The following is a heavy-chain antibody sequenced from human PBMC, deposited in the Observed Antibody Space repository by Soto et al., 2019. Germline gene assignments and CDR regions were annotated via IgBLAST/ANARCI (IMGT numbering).Heavy chain of an antibody. D-gene: IGHD6-13*01. V-gene: IGHV1-2*02. CDR3: ARDLPLPYSSSRAFDY. CDR1: GYTFTGYY. CDR2: INPNSGGT. J-gene: IGHJ4*02. Sequence: ASVKVSCKASGYTFTGYYMHWVRQAPGQGLEWMGWINPNSGGTNYAQKFQGRVTMTRDTSISTAYMELSRLRSDDTAVYYCARDLPLPYSSSRAFDYCGQGTLVTVSS.